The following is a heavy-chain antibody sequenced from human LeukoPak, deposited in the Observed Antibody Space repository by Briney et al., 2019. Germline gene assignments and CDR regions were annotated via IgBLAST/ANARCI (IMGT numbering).Heavy chain of an antibody. V-gene: IGHV1-69*06. CDR1: GGTFSSYA. Sequence: GASVKVSCRASGGTFSSYAISWVRQAPGQGLEWMGGIIPIFGTANYAQKFQGRVTITADKSTSTAYMELSSLRSEDTAVYYCARGGYSYGYRQENYYYYYMDVWGKGTTVTVSS. CDR2: IIPIFGTA. J-gene: IGHJ6*03. D-gene: IGHD5-18*01. CDR3: ARGGYSYGYRQENYYYYYMDV.